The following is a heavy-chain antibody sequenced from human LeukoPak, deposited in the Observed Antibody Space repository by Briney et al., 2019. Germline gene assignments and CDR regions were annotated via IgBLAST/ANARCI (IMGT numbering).Heavy chain of an antibody. Sequence: SETLSLTCTVSGGSISSSGYYWGWIRQPPGKGLEWIGSIYYSGSTYYNPSLKSRVTISVDTSKNQFSLKLSSVTAADTAVYYCARQPLKSRSYFDYSRQGTLVTVSS. CDR3: ARQPLKSRSYFDY. J-gene: IGHJ4*02. V-gene: IGHV4-39*01. D-gene: IGHD1-14*01. CDR2: IYYSGST. CDR1: GGSISSSGYY.